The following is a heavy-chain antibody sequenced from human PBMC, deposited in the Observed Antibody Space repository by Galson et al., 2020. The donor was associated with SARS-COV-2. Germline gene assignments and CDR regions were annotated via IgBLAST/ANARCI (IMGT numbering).Heavy chain of an antibody. D-gene: IGHD3-22*01. J-gene: IGHJ4*02. Sequence: QLGESLKISCVDSAFTFSTYGMHWVRQAPGKGLEWVAVISDDGSYTNLADSVKGRFTVSRDNSKNTLYPQMNSLRPEDTAKYYCARGCRNSRACYIIDYWGQGTLVTVSS. V-gene: IGHV3-30*03. CDR3: ARGCRNSRACYIIDY. CDR1: AFTFSTYG. CDR2: ISDDGSYT.